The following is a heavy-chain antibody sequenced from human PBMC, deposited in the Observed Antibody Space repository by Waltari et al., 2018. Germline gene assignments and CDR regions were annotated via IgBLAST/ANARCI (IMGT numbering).Heavy chain of an antibody. V-gene: IGHV1-69*01. CDR3: ARGSYSSSWFNLKAFHI. CDR2: IIPLFGKT. CDR1: GGSFRNYA. J-gene: IGHJ3*02. D-gene: IGHD6-13*01. Sequence: QVQLLQSGAEVKKPGSSVKFSCKASGGSFRNYAFSWVRQAPGQGLEWMGGIIPLFGKTNYAQKFQGRLTITADESTTIAYMDLSSLRFEDTAVYYCARGSYSSSWFNLKAFHIWGQGTMVTVSS.